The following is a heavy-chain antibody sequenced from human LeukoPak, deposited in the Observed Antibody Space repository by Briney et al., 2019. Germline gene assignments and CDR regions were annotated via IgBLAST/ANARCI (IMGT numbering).Heavy chain of an antibody. CDR3: AREGAWLLV. CDR1: GYTFSGYA. Sequence: PGGSLRLSCAASGYTFSGYAMHWVRQPPGKGLEWVAFISYNGISKSYADSVKGRFTISRDNSKNTLHLQMNSLGPEDTAVYYCAREGAWLLVWGQGTLVAVSS. V-gene: IGHV3-30*04. D-gene: IGHD3-9*01. J-gene: IGHJ4*02. CDR2: ISYNGISK.